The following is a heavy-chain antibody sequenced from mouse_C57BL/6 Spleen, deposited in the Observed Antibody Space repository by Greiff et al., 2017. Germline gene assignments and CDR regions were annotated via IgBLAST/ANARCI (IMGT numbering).Heavy chain of an antibody. CDR1: GYTFTDYN. V-gene: IGHV1-18*01. D-gene: IGHD4-1*01. CDR3: ARRGLGFYAMDY. Sequence: VQLKESGPELVKPGASVKIPCKASGYTFTDYNMDWVKQSHGKSLEWIGDINPNNGGTIYNQKFKGKATLTVDKSSSTAYIELRSLTSEDTAVYYCARRGLGFYAMDYWGQGTSVTVSS. CDR2: INPNNGGT. J-gene: IGHJ4*01.